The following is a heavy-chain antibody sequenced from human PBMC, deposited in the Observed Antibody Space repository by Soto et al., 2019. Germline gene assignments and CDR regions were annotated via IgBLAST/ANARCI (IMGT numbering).Heavy chain of an antibody. CDR2: ISYDGSNK. CDR3: ANDYGGDY. Sequence: QVQLVESGGGVVQPGRSLRLSCAASGFTFSSYAMHWVRQAPGKGLEWVAVISYDGSNKYYADSVKGRFTISRDNSKHTLYRQRNSLRAEDTAVYYCANDYGGDYGGQGTLVTVSS. V-gene: IGHV3-30-3*02. J-gene: IGHJ4*02. D-gene: IGHD4-17*01. CDR1: GFTFSSYA.